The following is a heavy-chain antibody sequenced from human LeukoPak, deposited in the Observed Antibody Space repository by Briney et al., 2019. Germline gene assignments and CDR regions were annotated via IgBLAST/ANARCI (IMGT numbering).Heavy chain of an antibody. D-gene: IGHD3-10*01. CDR3: AGFYDYGSRAFDY. CDR2: ISTTGDTI. J-gene: IGHJ4*02. CDR1: GFTFTTYQ. Sequence: GGSLRLSCAASGFTFTTYQMNWVRRAPGKGLEWVSYISTTGDTIYYADSVKGRFTISRDNAKNSLYLQMNSLRAVDTAVYYCAGFYDYGSRAFDYWGQGTLVTVSS. V-gene: IGHV3-48*03.